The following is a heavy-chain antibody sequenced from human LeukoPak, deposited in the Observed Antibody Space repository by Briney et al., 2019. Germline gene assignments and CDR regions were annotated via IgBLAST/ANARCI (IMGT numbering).Heavy chain of an antibody. CDR3: ARDGSTNPYYMDV. Sequence: ASVKVSCKASGGTFSSYTISWVRQAPGQGLEWMGRINPISGGTNYAQKFQGRVTMTRDTSISTAYMELSGLRSDDTAVYYCARDGSTNPYYMDVWGKGTTVTVSS. CDR1: GGTFSSYT. D-gene: IGHD2-2*01. V-gene: IGHV1-2*06. CDR2: INPISGGT. J-gene: IGHJ6*03.